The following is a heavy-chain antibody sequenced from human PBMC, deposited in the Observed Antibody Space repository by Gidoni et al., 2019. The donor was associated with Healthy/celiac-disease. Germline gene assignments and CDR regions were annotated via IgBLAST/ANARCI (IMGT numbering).Heavy chain of an antibody. D-gene: IGHD1-26*01. J-gene: IGHJ4*02. CDR3: AADRGGTLRGIFDY. V-gene: IGHV1-58*01. CDR2: IVVGSGNT. CDR1: GFTFTSSA. Sequence: QMQLVQSGPEGKKPGTSVKVYCKASGFTFTSSAVQWVRQARGQRLEWIGWIVVGSGNTNYAQKFQERVTITRDMSTSTAYMELSSLRSEDTAVYYCAADRGGTLRGIFDYWGQGTLVTVSS.